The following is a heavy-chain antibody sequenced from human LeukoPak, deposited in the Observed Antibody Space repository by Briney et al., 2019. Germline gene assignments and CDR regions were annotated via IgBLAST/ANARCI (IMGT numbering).Heavy chain of an antibody. Sequence: GGSLRLSCAASGFTFSSYAMSWVRQAPGKGLEWVSAISGSGGSTYYADSVKGRFTISRDNSKNTLYLQMNSLRAEDTAVYYCAKDRTIFGVVTDFDYWGQGTLVTVSS. CDR3: AKDRTIFGVVTDFDY. CDR2: ISGSGGST. D-gene: IGHD3-3*01. CDR1: GFTFSSYA. J-gene: IGHJ4*02. V-gene: IGHV3-23*01.